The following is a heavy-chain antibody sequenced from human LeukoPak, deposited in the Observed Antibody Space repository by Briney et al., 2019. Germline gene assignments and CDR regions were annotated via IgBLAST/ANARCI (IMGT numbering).Heavy chain of an antibody. J-gene: IGHJ4*02. CDR1: GGSISSGDYY. CDR3: AREAYYYGSGSGFDY. Sequence: SETLSLTCTVSGGSISSGDYYWSWIRQPPGKGLGWIGYIYYSGSTYYNPSLKSRVTISVDTSKNQFSLKLSSVTAADTAVYYCAREAYYYGSGSGFDYWGQGTLVTVSS. CDR2: IYYSGST. D-gene: IGHD3-10*01. V-gene: IGHV4-30-4*01.